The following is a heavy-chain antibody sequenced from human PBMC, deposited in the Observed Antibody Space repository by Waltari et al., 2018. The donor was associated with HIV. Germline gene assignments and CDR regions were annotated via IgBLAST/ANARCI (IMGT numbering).Heavy chain of an antibody. CDR3: ARMRVGPIRDGYNLRYYYGMDV. D-gene: IGHD5-12*01. CDR1: GGTFSSYA. Sequence: QVQLVQSGAEVKKPGSSVKVSCKASGGTFSSYAISWVRQAPGQGLEWMGGIIPIFGTANYAQKFQGRVTITADESTSTAYMELSSLRSEDTAVYYCARMRVGPIRDGYNLRYYYGMDVWGQGTTVTVSS. V-gene: IGHV1-69*12. CDR2: IIPIFGTA. J-gene: IGHJ6*02.